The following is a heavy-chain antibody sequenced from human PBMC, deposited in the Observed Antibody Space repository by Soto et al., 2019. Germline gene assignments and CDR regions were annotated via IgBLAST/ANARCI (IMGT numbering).Heavy chain of an antibody. CDR3: ARDILTDNNWFDP. Sequence: GASVKVSCKASGYTVTSYGISWVRQAPGQGLEWMGWIRAYNGNTNYAQKLQGRVTMTTDTSTSTAYMELRSLRSDDTAVYYCARDILTDNNWFDPWGQGTLVTVSS. J-gene: IGHJ5*02. CDR1: GYTVTSYG. D-gene: IGHD3-9*01. CDR2: IRAYNGNT. V-gene: IGHV1-18*01.